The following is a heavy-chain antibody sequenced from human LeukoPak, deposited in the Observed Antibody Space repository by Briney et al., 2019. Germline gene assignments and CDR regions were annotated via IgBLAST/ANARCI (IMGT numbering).Heavy chain of an antibody. V-gene: IGHV3-13*01. D-gene: IGHD6-13*01. J-gene: IGHJ4*02. CDR1: GFTFSNYD. CDR3: ASSPAYSSSWYAIDN. Sequence: GGSLRLSCAASGFTFSNYDVHWVRQAAGKGLEWVSAIGTAGDTYYPGSVKGRFTISRENAKNSLYLQMNSLSAGDTAVYYCASSPAYSSSWYAIDNWGQGTLVTVSS. CDR2: IGTAGDT.